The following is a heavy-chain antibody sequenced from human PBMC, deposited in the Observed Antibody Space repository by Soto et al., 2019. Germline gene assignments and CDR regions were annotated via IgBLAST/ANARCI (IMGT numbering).Heavy chain of an antibody. CDR3: AKAGGIAVPGSHLDY. CDR2: ISGTGSST. CDR1: GFTFSSDA. Sequence: EVQLLESGGGSVQPGGSLRLSCAASGFTFSSDAMTWVRQAPGKGLEWVSAISGTGSSTNYADSVEGRFTISRDNSKNTLYLHMSSLRAEDTAVYYCAKAGGIAVPGSHLDYWGQGALVSVSS. J-gene: IGHJ4*02. D-gene: IGHD6-19*01. V-gene: IGHV3-23*01.